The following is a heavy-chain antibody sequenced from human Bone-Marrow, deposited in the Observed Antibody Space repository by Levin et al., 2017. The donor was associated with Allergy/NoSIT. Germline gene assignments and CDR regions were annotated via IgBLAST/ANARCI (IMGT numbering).Heavy chain of an antibody. CDR1: GFTFSAYA. D-gene: IGHD1-14*01. J-gene: IGHJ5*02. CDR2: ITSTSDKA. V-gene: IGHV3-23*01. CDR3: AKDWYEES. Sequence: ASVKVSCAASGFTFSAYAMTWVRQAPGKGLEWVSTITSTSDKAYYTASVRGRFIISRDTSKSTLYLQMNGLLAEDTAVYYCAKDWYEESWGQGTLVTVSS.